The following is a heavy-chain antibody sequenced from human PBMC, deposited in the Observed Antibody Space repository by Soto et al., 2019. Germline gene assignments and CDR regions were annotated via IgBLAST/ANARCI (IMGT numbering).Heavy chain of an antibody. J-gene: IGHJ4*02. Sequence: QLQLQESGPGLVRPSGTLSLTCAVSGGFTSTNNWWSWVRQPPGKGLEWIGDAYQSGSTEYNPSLKSRVSISVDKSKNPISLKLTSATAADTAVYYCARSPPSSYYGGSGTFDYWGQGTLVTVSS. CDR1: GGFTSTNNW. D-gene: IGHD3-10*01. CDR2: AYQSGST. V-gene: IGHV4-4*02. CDR3: ARSPPSSYYGGSGTFDY.